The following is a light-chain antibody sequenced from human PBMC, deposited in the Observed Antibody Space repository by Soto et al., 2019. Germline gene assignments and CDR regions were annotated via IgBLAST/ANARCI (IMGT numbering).Light chain of an antibody. CDR2: DAS. J-gene: IGKJ5*01. V-gene: IGKV1-33*01. Sequence: DIQMTQSPSSLSASLGYRVTITCQASQDIRYYLNWYQQKTGQAPKLLIYDASQLETGVPSKFSGSGSGTHFTFTINSLQAEDIGTYYCQHYNSLPITFGQGTRLEIK. CDR1: QDIRYY. CDR3: QHYNSLPIT.